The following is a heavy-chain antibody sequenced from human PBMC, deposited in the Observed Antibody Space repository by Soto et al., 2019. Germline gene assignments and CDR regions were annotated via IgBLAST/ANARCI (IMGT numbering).Heavy chain of an antibody. Sequence: GGSLRLSCEFSGFTFSAYGMHWVRQAPGKGLEWVAAISHDGTNKNYGDSVKGRFTISRDNSKKTLYLQMNSLRPEDTALYYCAKDEYYYSRSGYYIFDSWGQGTLVTVS. D-gene: IGHD3-22*01. CDR2: ISHDGTNK. V-gene: IGHV3-30*18. CDR1: GFTFSAYG. J-gene: IGHJ4*02. CDR3: AKDEYYYSRSGYYIFDS.